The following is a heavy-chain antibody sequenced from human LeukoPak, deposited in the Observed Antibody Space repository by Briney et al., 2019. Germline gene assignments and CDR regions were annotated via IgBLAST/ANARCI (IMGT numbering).Heavy chain of an antibody. CDR3: ARESTIFGVVNIRAYDAFDI. CDR2: IYYSGST. CDR1: GGSISSSSYY. D-gene: IGHD3-3*01. Sequence: SETLSLTCTVSGGSISSSSYYWGWIRQPPGKGLEWIGSIYYSGSTYYNPSLKSRVTISVDTSKNQFSLKLSSVTAADTAVYYCARESTIFGVVNIRAYDAFDIWGQGTMVTVSS. V-gene: IGHV4-39*07. J-gene: IGHJ3*02.